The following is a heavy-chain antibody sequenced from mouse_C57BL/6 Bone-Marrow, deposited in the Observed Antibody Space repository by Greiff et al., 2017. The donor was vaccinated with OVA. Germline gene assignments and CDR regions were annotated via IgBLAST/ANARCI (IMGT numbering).Heavy chain of an antibody. CDR2: IDPSDSYT. CDR1: GYPFTSYW. J-gene: IGHJ2*01. CDR3: ARGGLGGFDY. V-gene: IGHV1-59*01. Sequence: QVQLQQPGAELVRPGTSVKLSCKASGYPFTSYWMHWVKQRPGQGLEWIGVIDPSDSYTTYNQKFKGKATLTVDTSSSTAYMQLSSLTSEDSAVYYGARGGLGGFDYWGQGTTLTVSS. D-gene: IGHD3-3*01.